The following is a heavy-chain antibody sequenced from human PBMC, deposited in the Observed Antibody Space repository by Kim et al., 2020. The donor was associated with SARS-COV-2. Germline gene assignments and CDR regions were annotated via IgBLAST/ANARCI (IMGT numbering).Heavy chain of an antibody. J-gene: IGHJ4*02. CDR3: ARALAVAGTGGYY. V-gene: IGHV3-74*01. D-gene: IGHD6-19*01. Sequence: ADSVKVRFTISRDNAKNTVYLQMNSLRAEDTAVYYCARALAVAGTGGYYWGQGTLVTVSS.